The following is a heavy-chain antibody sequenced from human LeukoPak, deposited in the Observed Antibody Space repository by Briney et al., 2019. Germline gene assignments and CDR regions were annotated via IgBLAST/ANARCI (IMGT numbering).Heavy chain of an antibody. CDR3: ARDHHRRLYDSQARDTFDI. Sequence: GGSLRLSCAASGFTFSSYSMDWVRQAPGEGLEGVSYISSSSSPIYYADSVKGRFAISRDNAKNSLYLQMNSLRAEDTAVYYCARDHHRRLYDSQARDTFDIWGQGTMVTVSS. V-gene: IGHV3-48*01. J-gene: IGHJ3*02. CDR2: ISSSSSPI. D-gene: IGHD3-22*01. CDR1: GFTFSSYS.